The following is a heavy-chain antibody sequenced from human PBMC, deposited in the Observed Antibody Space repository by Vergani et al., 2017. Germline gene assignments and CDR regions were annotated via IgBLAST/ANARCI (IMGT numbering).Heavy chain of an antibody. CDR3: ARDLLPNYDFWSXYSHAYYYYYGMDV. CDR2: INSDGSST. J-gene: IGHJ6*02. Sequence: EVQLVESGGGLVQPGGSLRLSCAASGFTFSSYWMHWVRQAPGKGLVWVSRINSDGSSTSYADSVKGRFTISRDNAKNTLYLQMNSLRAEDTAVYYYARDLLPNYDFWSXYSHAYYYYYGMDVWGQGTTVTVSS. D-gene: IGHD3-3*01. CDR1: GFTFSSYW. V-gene: IGHV3-74*01.